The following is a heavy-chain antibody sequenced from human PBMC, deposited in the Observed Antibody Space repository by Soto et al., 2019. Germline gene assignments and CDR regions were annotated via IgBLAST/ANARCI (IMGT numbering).Heavy chain of an antibody. V-gene: IGHV3-30*04. CDR3: ARDGPSSLTSYFDY. D-gene: IGHD2-2*01. CDR1: EVIFSNSA. CDR2: VSFDGSLK. J-gene: IGHJ4*02. Sequence: QVHLVESGGGVVQPGMSLRLSCVASEVIFSNSAMHWVRQAPGKGLEWVAVVSFDGSLKYYADSVEGRFTISRDSSKNTLYLQMNSLRPEDTAVYYCARDGPSSLTSYFDYWGQGTLVTVSS.